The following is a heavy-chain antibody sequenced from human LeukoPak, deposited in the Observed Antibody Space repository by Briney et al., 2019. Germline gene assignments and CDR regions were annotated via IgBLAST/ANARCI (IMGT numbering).Heavy chain of an antibody. J-gene: IGHJ5*02. Sequence: PSETLSLTCTVSGGSISSSSYYWGWIRQPPGKGLEWIGNFYYSGNNYYNPSLKSRVTILGDTSKNQFSLKLSSVTAADTAVYYCARFIWFRGTGRSWFDPWGQGTLVTVSS. CDR2: FYYSGNN. CDR3: ARFIWFRGTGRSWFDP. V-gene: IGHV4-39*07. CDR1: GGSISSSSYY. D-gene: IGHD3-10*01.